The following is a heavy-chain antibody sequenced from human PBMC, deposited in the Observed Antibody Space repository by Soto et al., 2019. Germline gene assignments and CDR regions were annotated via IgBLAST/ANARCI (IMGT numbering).Heavy chain of an antibody. Sequence: GESLKISCKGSGCSFISYWIGWVRQMPGKGLEWMGIIYPGDSDTRYSPSFQGQVTISADKSISTAYLQWSSLKASDTAMYYCARLTPRYDFWSGWNYYYYGMDVWGQGTTVTVSS. CDR1: GCSFISYW. V-gene: IGHV5-51*01. J-gene: IGHJ6*02. D-gene: IGHD3-3*01. CDR2: IYPGDSDT. CDR3: ARLTPRYDFWSGWNYYYYGMDV.